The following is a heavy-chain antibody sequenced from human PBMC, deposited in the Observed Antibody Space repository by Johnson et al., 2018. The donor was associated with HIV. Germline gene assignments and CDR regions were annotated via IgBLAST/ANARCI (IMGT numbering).Heavy chain of an antibody. Sequence: EVQLVESGGGVVQPGRSLRLSCPASGFTFSSYAMTWVRQAPGKGLEWVSTISGSGGSTYYADSVKARFTISRDNSDNTLFLQMNSLRADDTAMYYCALSTSWSIAFDIWGQGTMVTVSS. CDR2: ISGSGGST. CDR3: ALSTSWSIAFDI. J-gene: IGHJ3*02. CDR1: GFTFSSYA. V-gene: IGHV3-23*04. D-gene: IGHD6-13*01.